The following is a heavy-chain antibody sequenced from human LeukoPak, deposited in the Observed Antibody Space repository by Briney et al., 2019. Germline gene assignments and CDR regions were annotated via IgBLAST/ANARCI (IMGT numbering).Heavy chain of an antibody. CDR3: ARDLNLRPAY. Sequence: SVKVSRKASGGTFSSYAISWVRQAPGQGLEWMGRIIPILGIANYAQKFQGRVTITADKSTSTAYMELSSLRSEDTAVYYCARDLNLRPAYWGQGTLVTVSS. V-gene: IGHV1-69*04. CDR1: GGTFSSYA. J-gene: IGHJ4*02. CDR2: IIPILGIA.